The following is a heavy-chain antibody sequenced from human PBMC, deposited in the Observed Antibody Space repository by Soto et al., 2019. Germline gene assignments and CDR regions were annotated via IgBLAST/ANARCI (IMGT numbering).Heavy chain of an antibody. CDR1: GFNFDDYA. CDR3: AKGEGSSGYYSLFDY. Sequence: GGSLRLSCAASGFNFDDYAMHWVRQAPGKGLEWVSGISWNSGSIGYADSVKGRFTISRDNAKNSLYLQMNSLRAEDTALYYCAKGEGSSGYYSLFDYWGQGTLVTVSS. J-gene: IGHJ4*02. D-gene: IGHD3-22*01. V-gene: IGHV3-9*01. CDR2: ISWNSGSI.